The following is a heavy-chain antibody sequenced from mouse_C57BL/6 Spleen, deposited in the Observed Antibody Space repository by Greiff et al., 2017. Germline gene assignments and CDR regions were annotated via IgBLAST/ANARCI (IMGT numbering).Heavy chain of an antibody. CDR1: GYAFSSYW. Sequence: VQRVESGAELVKPGASVKISCKASGYAFSSYWMNWVKQRPGKGLEWIGQIYPGDGDTNYNGKFKGKATLTADKSSSTAYMQLSSLTSEDSAVYFCARYDYGVGAMGCWGQGTSVTVAS. CDR2: IYPGDGDT. CDR3: ARYDYGVGAMGC. J-gene: IGHJ4*01. V-gene: IGHV1-80*01. D-gene: IGHD2-4*01.